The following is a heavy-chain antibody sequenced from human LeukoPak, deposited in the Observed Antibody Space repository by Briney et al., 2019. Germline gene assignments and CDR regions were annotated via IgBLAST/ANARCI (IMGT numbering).Heavy chain of an antibody. J-gene: IGHJ4*02. V-gene: IGHV3-66*02. Sequence: GGSLRHSCAASGFTVSSNYMSWVRQAPGKGLEWVSVIHTGGTTYYSDSVKGRFTISRDNSKNTLYLQMNGLRTEDTAVYFCARGTPSYSSSQNYFDYWGQGTLVTVSS. CDR1: GFTVSSNY. CDR3: ARGTPSYSSSQNYFDY. D-gene: IGHD6-6*01. CDR2: IHTGGTT.